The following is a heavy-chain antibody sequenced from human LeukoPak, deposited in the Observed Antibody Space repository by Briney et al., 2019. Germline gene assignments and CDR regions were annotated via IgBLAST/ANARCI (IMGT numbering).Heavy chain of an antibody. CDR2: INPNSGNT. CDR1: GYIFTGYY. J-gene: IGHJ4*02. CDR3: AREDYYDRGSSDY. Sequence: ASVKVSCKASGYIFTGYYMHWVRQAPGQGLEWMGWINPNSGNTAYAQKFQGRGTITRNTSISTAYLELSSLRSEETAIYYCAREDYYDRGSSDYWGQGTLVTVSS. D-gene: IGHD3-22*01. V-gene: IGHV1-8*03.